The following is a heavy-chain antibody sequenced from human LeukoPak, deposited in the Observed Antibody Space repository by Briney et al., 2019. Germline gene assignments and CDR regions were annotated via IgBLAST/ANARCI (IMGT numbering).Heavy chain of an antibody. CDR3: AKVVVVVPAAPFDY. J-gene: IGHJ4*02. D-gene: IGHD2-2*01. Sequence: GGSLRLSCAASGFTFSSYAMSWVRQAPGKGLEWVSAISGSGGSTYYADYVKGRFTISRDNSKNTLYLLMNSLRAEDTAVYYCAKVVVVVPAAPFDYWGQGTLVTVSS. V-gene: IGHV3-23*01. CDR2: ISGSGGST. CDR1: GFTFSSYA.